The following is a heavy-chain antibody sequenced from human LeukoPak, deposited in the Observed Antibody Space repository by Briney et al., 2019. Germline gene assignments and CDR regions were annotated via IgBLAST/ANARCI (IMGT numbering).Heavy chain of an antibody. CDR3: ASQTWGGIEDMDV. CDR2: IFVTGT. Sequence: SETLSLTCTVYGRSIGTYYWSSGRQTPGTGLEWIGDIFVTGTKYNPCLESQVTISIDRSRNQICMKMASVTTTDTDVYDCASQTWGGIEDMDVWGRGTKVTVSS. V-gene: IGHV4-4*09. D-gene: IGHD3-16*02. J-gene: IGHJ6*04. CDR1: GRSIGTYY.